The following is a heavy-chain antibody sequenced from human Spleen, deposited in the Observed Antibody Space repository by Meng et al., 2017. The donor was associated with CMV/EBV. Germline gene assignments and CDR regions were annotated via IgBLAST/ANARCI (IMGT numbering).Heavy chain of an antibody. CDR2: INPNTGGT. Sequence: SVTVSCETSGYPFISYGISWVRQAPGKGLEWMGWINPNTGGTNYAQRFQGRVTMTRDTSISTAYMELSRLRSDDMAVYYCASSVQLVWGQGTLVTVSS. J-gene: IGHJ4*02. CDR3: ASSVQLV. CDR1: GYPFISYG. D-gene: IGHD1-1*01. V-gene: IGHV1-2*02.